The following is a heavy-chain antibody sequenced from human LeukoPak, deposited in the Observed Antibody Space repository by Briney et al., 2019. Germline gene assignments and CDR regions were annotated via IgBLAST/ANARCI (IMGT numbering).Heavy chain of an antibody. CDR1: GGSISSSNW. CDR3: ARVEYRQQLDY. J-gene: IGHJ4*02. D-gene: IGHD6-13*01. Sequence: SETLPLTCTVSGGSISSSNWWSWVRQPPGKGLEWIGEIYHSGSTNYNPSLKSRVTISVDKSKNQFSLKLSSVTAADTAVYYCARVEYRQQLDYWGQGTLVTVSS. V-gene: IGHV4-4*02. CDR2: IYHSGST.